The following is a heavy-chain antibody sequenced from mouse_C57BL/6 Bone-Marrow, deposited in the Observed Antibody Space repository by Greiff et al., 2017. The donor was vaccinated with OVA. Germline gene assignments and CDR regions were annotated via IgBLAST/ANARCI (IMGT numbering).Heavy chain of an antibody. D-gene: IGHD2-4*01. CDR1: GYTFTSYG. CDR2: IYPRSGNT. CDR3: ARVRFDYDGSWFAY. Sequence: VQLQQSGAELARPGASVKLSCKASGYTFTSYGISWVKQRTGQGLEWIGEIYPRSGNTYYNEKFKGKATLTADKSSSTAYMELRSLTSEDSAVYFCARVRFDYDGSWFAYWGQGTLVTVSA. J-gene: IGHJ3*01. V-gene: IGHV1-81*01.